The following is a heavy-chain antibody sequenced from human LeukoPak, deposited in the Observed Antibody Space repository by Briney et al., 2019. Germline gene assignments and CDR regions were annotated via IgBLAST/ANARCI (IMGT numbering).Heavy chain of an antibody. J-gene: IGHJ4*02. CDR3: AKDSYYYGSGSYPRPLDY. CDR2: IRYDGSNK. D-gene: IGHD3-10*01. V-gene: IGHV3-30*02. CDR1: GFTFSSYG. Sequence: GGSLRLSCAASGFTFSSYGMHWVRQAPGKGLEWVAFIRYDGSNKYYADSVKGRFTISRDNSKNTLYLQMNSLRAEDTAVYYCAKDSYYYGSGSYPRPLDYWGQGTLVTVSS.